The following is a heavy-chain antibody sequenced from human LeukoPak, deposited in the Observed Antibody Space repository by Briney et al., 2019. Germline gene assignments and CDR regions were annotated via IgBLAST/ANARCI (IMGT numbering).Heavy chain of an antibody. Sequence: SETLSLTCTVSGGSISSYYWSWIRQPPGKGLEWLGYIYYSGSTNYNPSLKSRVTISVDTSKNQFSLKLSSVTAADTAVYYCARARGRMVRGVIATYYFDYWGQGTLVTVSS. CDR1: GGSISSYY. V-gene: IGHV4-59*01. J-gene: IGHJ4*02. D-gene: IGHD3-10*01. CDR2: IYYSGST. CDR3: ARARGRMVRGVIATYYFDY.